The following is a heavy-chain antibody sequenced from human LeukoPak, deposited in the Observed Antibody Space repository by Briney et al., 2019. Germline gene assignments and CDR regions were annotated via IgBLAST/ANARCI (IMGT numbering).Heavy chain of an antibody. CDR3: ARDGRHNTWQQQVGQFYFDY. V-gene: IGHV1-2*02. D-gene: IGHD6-13*01. Sequence: ASVKVSCKASGYTFTGYYMHWVRQAPGQGVEWMGWINPNSGGTNYAQKFQDRVTMTRDTSISTAYMELSRLRSDDTAVYYCARDGRHNTWQQQVGQFYFDYWGQGTLVTVSS. J-gene: IGHJ4*02. CDR1: GYTFTGYY. CDR2: INPNSGGT.